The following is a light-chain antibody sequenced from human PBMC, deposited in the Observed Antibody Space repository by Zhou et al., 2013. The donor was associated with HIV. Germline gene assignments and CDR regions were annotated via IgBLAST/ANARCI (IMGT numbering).Light chain of an antibody. Sequence: DIRMTQSPSSLSASVGDRVTITCRASQAISKSLAWYQQRPGKAPNLLLCAASRLESGVPFRFSGSGSGADYTLTISNLQPEDFATYYCQQYFSTPPYTFGQGTKLEIK. CDR2: AAS. V-gene: IGKV1-NL1*01. CDR1: QAISKS. J-gene: IGKJ2*01. CDR3: QQYFSTPPYT.